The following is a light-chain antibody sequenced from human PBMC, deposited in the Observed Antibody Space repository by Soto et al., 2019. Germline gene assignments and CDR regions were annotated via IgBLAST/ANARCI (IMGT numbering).Light chain of an antibody. CDR1: RSNIGSGY. CDR3: AAWDDSLNGVI. V-gene: IGLV1-47*01. CDR2: RST. J-gene: IGLJ2*01. Sequence: QSVLTQPPSVSGTPGQSVTISCSGSRSNIGSGYVYWYRQLPGTAPKVLSYRSTQRPSGVPDRISGSRSGTSASLAISGLLSDDEADYYCAAWDDSLNGVIFGGGTKLTVL.